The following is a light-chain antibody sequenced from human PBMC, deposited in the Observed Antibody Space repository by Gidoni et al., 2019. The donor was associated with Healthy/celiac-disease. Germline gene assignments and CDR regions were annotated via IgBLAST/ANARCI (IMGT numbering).Light chain of an antibody. CDR1: SSDVGGYNY. Sequence: QSALTQPASVSGSPGQSITISCTGTSSDVGGYNYVSWYQQHPGKAPKHMIYDVSNRPSGLSNRFSGSKSGNAASLTISGLQAEDEADYYCSSYTSSSTLDVVFGGGTKLTVL. V-gene: IGLV2-14*03. J-gene: IGLJ2*01. CDR3: SSYTSSSTLDVV. CDR2: DVS.